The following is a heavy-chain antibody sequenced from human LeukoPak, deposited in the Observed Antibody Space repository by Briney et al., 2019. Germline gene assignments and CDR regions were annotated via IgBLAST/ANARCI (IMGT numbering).Heavy chain of an antibody. V-gene: IGHV4-59*08. CDR3: ARFIAAAGSGNWFDP. D-gene: IGHD6-13*01. CDR1: GGSIGSYY. CDR2: IYYSGST. Sequence: SETLSLTCTVSGGSIGSYYWSWIRQPPGKGLEWIGYIYYSGSTNYNPSLKSRVTISVDTSKNQFSLKLSSVTAADTAVYYCARFIAAAGSGNWFDPWGQGTLVTVSS. J-gene: IGHJ5*02.